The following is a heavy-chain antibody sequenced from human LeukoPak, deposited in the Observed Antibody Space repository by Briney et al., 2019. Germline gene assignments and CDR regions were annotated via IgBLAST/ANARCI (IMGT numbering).Heavy chain of an antibody. V-gene: IGHV1-2*02. CDR2: INPNSGYA. CDR3: ASAYGSGSYKTYYYYYYMDV. D-gene: IGHD3-10*01. Sequence: ASVKVSCKASGYTFTDYYIHWVRQAPGQGLEWMGWINPNSGYAEYAKNFQGRVTMTRDTSISTAYMELSRLRSDDTAVYYCASAYGSGSYKTYYYYYYMDVWGKGTTVTVSS. J-gene: IGHJ6*03. CDR1: GYTFTDYY.